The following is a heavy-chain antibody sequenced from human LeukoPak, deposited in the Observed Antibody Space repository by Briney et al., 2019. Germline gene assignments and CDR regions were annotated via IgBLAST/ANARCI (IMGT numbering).Heavy chain of an antibody. D-gene: IGHD6-13*01. CDR2: IYYSGHT. CDR1: GGSISSSSYY. Sequence: PSETLSLTCSVSGGSISSSSYYWGWVRQPPGKGLEWIGSIYYSGHTYYNPSLKSRVTISEDTSKNQFSLKLSSVTAAHTAVYYCARRDAAAGRRFDYWGQGTLVTVSS. CDR3: ARRDAAAGRRFDY. V-gene: IGHV4-39*01. J-gene: IGHJ4*02.